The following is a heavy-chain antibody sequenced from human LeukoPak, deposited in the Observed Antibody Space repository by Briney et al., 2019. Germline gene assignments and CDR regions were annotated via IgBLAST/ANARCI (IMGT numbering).Heavy chain of an antibody. CDR3: ARSSSSSLYYYYGVDV. Sequence: GVLRLSCAASGFTFSSYAMHWVRQAPGKGLEWVAVISYDGSNKYYADSVKGRFTISRDNSKNTLYLQMNSLRAEDTAVYYCARSSSSSLYYYYGVDVWGQGTTVTVSS. V-gene: IGHV3-30-3*01. J-gene: IGHJ6*02. CDR1: GFTFSSYA. D-gene: IGHD6-6*01. CDR2: ISYDGSNK.